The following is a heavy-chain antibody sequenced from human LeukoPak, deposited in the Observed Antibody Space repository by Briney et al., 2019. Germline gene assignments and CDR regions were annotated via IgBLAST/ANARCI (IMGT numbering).Heavy chain of an antibody. CDR1: GFTFSDYA. D-gene: IGHD2-2*01. Sequence: PGGSLRLSCAASGFTFSDYAMTWVRQAPGRGLEWVSAILGTRGGTYYTDSVKGRFTISRDNSKNTLYLQMNSLRAEDTAVYYCAKEEHIVVLPAAITFDYWGQGTLVTVSS. V-gene: IGHV3-23*01. J-gene: IGHJ4*02. CDR3: AKEEHIVVLPAAITFDY. CDR2: ILGTRGGT.